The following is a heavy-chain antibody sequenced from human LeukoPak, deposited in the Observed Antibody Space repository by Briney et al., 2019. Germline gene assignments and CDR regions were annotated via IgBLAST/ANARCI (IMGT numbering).Heavy chain of an antibody. CDR2: INHSGST. Sequence: PSETLSLTCAVYGGSSSGYYWSWIRQPPGKGLEWIGEINHSGSTNYNPSLKSRVTISVDTSKNQFSLKLSSVTAADTAVYYCARGYCSSTSCYKARRWQQLVPYYFDYWGQGTLVTVSS. V-gene: IGHV4-34*01. D-gene: IGHD2-2*02. CDR3: ARGYCSSTSCYKARRWQQLVPYYFDY. CDR1: GGSSSGYY. J-gene: IGHJ4*02.